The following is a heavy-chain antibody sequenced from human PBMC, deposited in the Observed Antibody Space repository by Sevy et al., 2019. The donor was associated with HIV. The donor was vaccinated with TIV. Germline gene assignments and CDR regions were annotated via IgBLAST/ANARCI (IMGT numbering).Heavy chain of an antibody. J-gene: IGHJ4*02. Sequence: GSLELSFSGSGFTFSAYWVNWVRQAPGKGLEWGANIKSDGSDKHYVDSVEGRFTISRDNAKNSLYLQMNSLRVEDTAVYYCAQETVGRFDSWGQGTLVTVSS. D-gene: IGHD3-16*01. CDR1: GFTFSAYW. CDR3: AQETVGRFDS. CDR2: IKSDGSDK. V-gene: IGHV3-7*01.